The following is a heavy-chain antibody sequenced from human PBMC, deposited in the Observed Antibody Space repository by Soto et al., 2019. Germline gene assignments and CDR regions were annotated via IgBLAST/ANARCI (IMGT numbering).Heavy chain of an antibody. Sequence: PGESLKISCTCSGDSFTSYWIGWVRQMPGKGLEWMGIIYPGDSDTRYSPSLQGQVTISADKSISTAYLQWSSLKASDTAMYYCARQFAHHYDSSGYRFAWFDPWGQGTLVTVSS. CDR1: GDSFTSYW. V-gene: IGHV5-51*01. CDR2: IYPGDSDT. CDR3: ARQFAHHYDSSGYRFAWFDP. D-gene: IGHD3-22*01. J-gene: IGHJ5*02.